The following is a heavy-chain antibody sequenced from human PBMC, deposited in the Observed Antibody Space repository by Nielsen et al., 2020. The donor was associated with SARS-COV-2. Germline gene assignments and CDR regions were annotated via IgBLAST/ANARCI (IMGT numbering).Heavy chain of an antibody. Sequence: GGSLRLSCATSGFIFSDYYMSWIRQAPGKGLEWISYIVDSGSSVHYADSVKGRFTISRDNAKNSLDLQMNSLRDEDTAVYYCARDLELLTNYYALDYWGQGTLVTVSS. J-gene: IGHJ4*02. CDR1: GFIFSDYY. CDR2: IVDSGSSV. D-gene: IGHD3-9*01. CDR3: ARDLELLTNYYALDY. V-gene: IGHV3-11*04.